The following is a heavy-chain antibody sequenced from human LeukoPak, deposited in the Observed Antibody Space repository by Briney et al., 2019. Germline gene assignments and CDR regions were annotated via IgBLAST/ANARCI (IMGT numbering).Heavy chain of an antibody. J-gene: IGHJ6*02. CDR1: GGSISSGGYY. D-gene: IGHD1-26*01. CDR2: IYYSGST. CDR3: ARAWDFDGMDV. V-gene: IGHV4-31*03. Sequence: PSETLSLTCTVSGGSISSGGYYWSWIRQHPGKGLEWIGYIYYSGSTYYNPSLKSRVTISVVTSKNQFSLKLSSVTAADTAVYYCARAWDFDGMDVWGQGTTVTVSS.